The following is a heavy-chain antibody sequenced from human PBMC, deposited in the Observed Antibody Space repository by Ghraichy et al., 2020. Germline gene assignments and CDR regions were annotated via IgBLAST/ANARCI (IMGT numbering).Heavy chain of an antibody. CDR1: GGSISSSSYY. CDR2: IYYSGST. V-gene: IGHV4-39*01. CDR3: ARHEFLGGPLGDY. Sequence: SETLSLTCTVSGGSISSSSYYWGWIRQPPGKGLEWIGSIYYSGSTYYNPSLKSRVTISVDTSKNQFSLKLSSVTAADTAVYYCARHEFLGGPLGDYWGQGTLVTVSS. D-gene: IGHD3-16*01. J-gene: IGHJ4*02.